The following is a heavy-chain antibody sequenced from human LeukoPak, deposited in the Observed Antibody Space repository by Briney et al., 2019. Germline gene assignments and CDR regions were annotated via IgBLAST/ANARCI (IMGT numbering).Heavy chain of an antibody. J-gene: IGHJ3*02. D-gene: IGHD3-10*01. Sequence: SETLSLTCTVSGGSISSYYWSGIRQPAGKGLEWIGRIYTSGSTNYNPSLKSRVTISVDTSKNQFSLKLSSVTAADTAVYYCAITMVRGAEGAFDIWGQGTMVTVSS. V-gene: IGHV4-4*07. CDR1: GGSISSYY. CDR2: IYTSGST. CDR3: AITMVRGAEGAFDI.